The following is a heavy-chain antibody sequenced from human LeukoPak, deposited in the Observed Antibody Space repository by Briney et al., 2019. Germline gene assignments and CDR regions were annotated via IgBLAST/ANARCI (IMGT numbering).Heavy chain of an antibody. Sequence: PGGSLRLSCATSGFTFSRYSMNWVRQAPGKGLEWVSSISSSGDYSDSMKGRFTISRDNAKNSVHLQMNSLRAEGTAVYYCARSVFSGVVAAQHEFDDWGQGTLVTVSS. D-gene: IGHD2-15*01. J-gene: IGHJ4*02. CDR1: GFTFSRYS. CDR3: ARSVFSGVVAAQHEFDD. V-gene: IGHV3-21*01. CDR2: ISSSG.